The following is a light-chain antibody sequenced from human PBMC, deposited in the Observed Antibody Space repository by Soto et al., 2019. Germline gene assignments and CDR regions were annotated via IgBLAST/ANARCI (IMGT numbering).Light chain of an antibody. V-gene: IGLV2-8*01. CDR3: SSFSGFSTV. Sequence: QSALTQPPSASGSPGQSVTISCTGTSSDVGGYNYVSWYQQYPGKAPRLVIYEVTKRPSGVPDRFSGSKSGNTASLTVSGLQAEDEDDYYCSSFSGFSTVFGTGTKLTVL. CDR2: EVT. J-gene: IGLJ1*01. CDR1: SSDVGGYNY.